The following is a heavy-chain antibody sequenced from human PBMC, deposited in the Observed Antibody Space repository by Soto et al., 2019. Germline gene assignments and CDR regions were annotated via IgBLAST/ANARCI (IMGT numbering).Heavy chain of an antibody. CDR3: VIVRGRFGELSFHY. D-gene: IGHD3-10*01. CDR2: INHSGST. J-gene: IGHJ4*02. CDR1: GGSFSGYY. Sequence: SETLSLTCAVYGGSFSGYYWSWIRQPPGKGLEWIGEINHSGSTNYNPSLKSRVTISVDTSKNQFSLKLSSVTAADTAVYYCVIVRGRFGELSFHYWGQGTLVTVSS. V-gene: IGHV4-34*01.